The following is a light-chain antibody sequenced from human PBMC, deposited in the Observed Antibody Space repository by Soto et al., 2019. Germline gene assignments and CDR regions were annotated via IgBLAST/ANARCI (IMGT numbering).Light chain of an antibody. CDR2: HAS. CDR3: QHYNSYPWM. V-gene: IGKV1-5*01. J-gene: IGKJ1*01. Sequence: DIQMTQSPSTLSASIGDRVTITCRASQTINNWLAWYQQKPGKAPNLLIYHASNLETGVPSRFSGSAFGTEFTLTISSLQPDDFASYYCQHYNSYPWMFGQGTKV. CDR1: QTINNW.